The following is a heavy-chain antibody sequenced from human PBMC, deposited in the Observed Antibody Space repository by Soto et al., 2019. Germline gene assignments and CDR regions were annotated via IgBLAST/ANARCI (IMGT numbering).Heavy chain of an antibody. CDR1: GGSISSYY. CDR2: IYYSGST. Sequence: SETLSLTCTVSGGSISSYYWSWIRQPPGKGLEWIGYIYYSGSTNYNPSLKSRVTISVDTSKNQFSLKLSSVTAADTAVYYCARHARSVTPPIGYWGQGTLVTVS. CDR3: ARHARSVTPPIGY. D-gene: IGHD2-21*02. J-gene: IGHJ4*02. V-gene: IGHV4-59*08.